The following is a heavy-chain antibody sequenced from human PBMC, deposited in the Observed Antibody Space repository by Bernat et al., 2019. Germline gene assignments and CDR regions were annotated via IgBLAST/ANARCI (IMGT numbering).Heavy chain of an antibody. Sequence: VQLVESGGGLVKPGGSLRLSCAASGFTFSSYSMHWVRQAPGKGLEWVSFISSSSSYIYYADSVKGRFTISRDNAKNSLYLQMNSLRAEDTAVYYCASLLSGGFDYWGQGTLVTVSS. D-gene: IGHD2-15*01. CDR3: ASLLSGGFDY. V-gene: IGHV3-21*01. J-gene: IGHJ4*02. CDR2: ISSSSSYI. CDR1: GFTFSSYS.